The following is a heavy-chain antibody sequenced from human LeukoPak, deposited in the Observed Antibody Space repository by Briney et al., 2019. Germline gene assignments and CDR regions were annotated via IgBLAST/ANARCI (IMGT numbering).Heavy chain of an antibody. CDR1: GGSFSGYY. CDR3: ARGPLYSSSWYVGPDKVFDY. J-gene: IGHJ4*02. D-gene: IGHD6-13*01. CDR2: INHSGST. Sequence: SETLSLTCAVYGGSFSGYYWSWIRQPPGKGPEWIGEINHSGSTNYNPSLKSRVTISVDTSKNQFSLKLSSVTAADTAVYYCARGPLYSSSWYVGPDKVFDYWGQGTLVTVSS. V-gene: IGHV4-34*01.